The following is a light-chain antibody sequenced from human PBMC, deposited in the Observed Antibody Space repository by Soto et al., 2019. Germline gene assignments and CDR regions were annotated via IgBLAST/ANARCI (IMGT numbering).Light chain of an antibody. CDR1: SSDVGGYNY. J-gene: IGLJ1*01. V-gene: IGLV2-14*03. CDR3: SSYTSTDTSYV. CDR2: DVS. Sequence: QSALTQPASVSGSPGQSITISCTGASSDVGGYNYVSWYQQHPGKAPKLIIYDVSYRPSGVSNRFSGSKSGNTASLTISGLQAEDEADYHCSSYTSTDTSYVFGTGTKLTVL.